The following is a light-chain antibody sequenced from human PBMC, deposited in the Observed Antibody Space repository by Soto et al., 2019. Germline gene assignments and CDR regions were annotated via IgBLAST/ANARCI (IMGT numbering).Light chain of an antibody. J-gene: IGKJ5*01. Sequence: EIVLTPSPGTLSXXPXXXXDXXXRXIQRVSDNYLAWYQQKPGQAPRLLIYGASSRATGIPDRFSGSGSGTDFTLTISRLEPEDFAVYYCQQYGSSRPITFGQGTRLEIK. CDR3: QQYGSSRPIT. CDR2: GAS. V-gene: IGKV3-20*01. CDR1: QRVSDNY.